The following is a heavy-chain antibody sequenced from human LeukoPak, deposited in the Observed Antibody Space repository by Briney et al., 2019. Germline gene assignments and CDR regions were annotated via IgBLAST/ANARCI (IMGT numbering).Heavy chain of an antibody. CDR3: AKGGGGVLAS. Sequence: AGGSLRLSCAASGFTFSSYGMSWVRQAPGKVLEWVSVISGSGGSTYYADSVKGRFTISRDNSKNTLFLQMNSLKADDTAVYYCAKGGGGVLASWGQGTLVTVSS. J-gene: IGHJ4*02. CDR2: ISGSGGST. CDR1: GFTFSSYG. V-gene: IGHV3-23*01. D-gene: IGHD3-16*01.